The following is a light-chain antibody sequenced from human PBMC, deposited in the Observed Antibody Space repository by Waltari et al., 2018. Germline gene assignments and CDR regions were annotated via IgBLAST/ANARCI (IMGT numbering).Light chain of an antibody. CDR3: SSYTSSNTLV. CDR2: DVN. Sequence: QSALTQPASVSGSPGQWITISCTGTSSDVGGYDYVSWYQQHPGKAPQLMIYDVNNRPSGVSNRFSGSKSGNTASLTISGLQAEDEADYYCSSYTSSNTLVFGGGTKLTVL. CDR1: SSDVGGYDY. V-gene: IGLV2-14*03. J-gene: IGLJ2*01.